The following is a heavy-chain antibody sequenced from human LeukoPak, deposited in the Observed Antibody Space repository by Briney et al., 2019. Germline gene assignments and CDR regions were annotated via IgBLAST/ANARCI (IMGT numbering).Heavy chain of an antibody. CDR2: IYRDGSS. CDR1: GLSVSSNY. V-gene: IGHV3-66*01. D-gene: IGHD3-9*01. J-gene: IGHJ4*02. CDR3: ARSFYDILIGYYQYFDY. Sequence: GGSLRLSCVASGLSVSSNYMSWVRQAPGKGLEWVSVIYRDGSSYYAESVKGRFTISRDNSKNTLYIQMNSLRAEDMAVYYCARSFYDILIGYYQYFDYWGQGTLVTVSS.